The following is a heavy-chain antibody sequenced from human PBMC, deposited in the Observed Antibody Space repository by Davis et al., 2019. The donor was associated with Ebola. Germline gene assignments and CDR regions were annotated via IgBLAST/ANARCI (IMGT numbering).Heavy chain of an antibody. CDR2: FDPAHGEI. CDR3: ARGYYDGRGWFDP. J-gene: IGHJ5*02. Sequence: AASVKVSCKISEFSVTELSMQWVRQAPGKGLEWMGGFDPAHGEIIYAQKFQGRVSMTEDTATDTVYMELSSLRSEDTAVYYCARGYYDGRGWFDPWGQGTLVTVSS. CDR1: EFSVTELS. V-gene: IGHV1-24*01. D-gene: IGHD3-3*01.